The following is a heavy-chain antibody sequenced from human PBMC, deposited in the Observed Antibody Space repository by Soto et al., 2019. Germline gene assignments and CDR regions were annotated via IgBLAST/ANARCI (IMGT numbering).Heavy chain of an antibody. D-gene: IGHD3-3*01. J-gene: IGHJ6*02. CDR3: ARDSVGWYDFWSGYSSYYYGMDV. CDR2: ISYDGSNK. V-gene: IGHV3-30-3*01. CDR1: GFTFSSYA. Sequence: QVQLVESGGGVVQPGRSLRLSCAASGFTFSSYAMHWVRQAPGKGLEWVAVISYDGSNKYYADSVKGRFTISRDNSKNTLYLQMNSLRAEDTAVYYCARDSVGWYDFWSGYSSYYYGMDVCGQGTTVTVSS.